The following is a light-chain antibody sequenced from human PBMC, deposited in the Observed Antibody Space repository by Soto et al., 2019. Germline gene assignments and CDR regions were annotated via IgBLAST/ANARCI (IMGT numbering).Light chain of an antibody. CDR1: QSISSW. J-gene: IGKJ3*01. Sequence: DIQMTQSPSTLSASVGDRVTITCRASQSISSWLAWYQQKPGKAPKLLIYDASSLESGVPSRFSGSGSGTEFTLTISSLQPEDFATYYCQESYSSPLTIGPGTRVDVK. CDR2: DAS. V-gene: IGKV1-5*01. CDR3: QESYSSPLT.